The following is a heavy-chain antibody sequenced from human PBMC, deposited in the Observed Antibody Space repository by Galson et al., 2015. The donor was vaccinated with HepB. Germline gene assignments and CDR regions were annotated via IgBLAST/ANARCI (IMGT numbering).Heavy chain of an antibody. CDR3: ARRGGYLYYGSGGGGWFDP. J-gene: IGHJ5*02. D-gene: IGHD3-10*01. Sequence: SVKVSCKASGYTFTSYAMHWVRQAPGQRLEWMGWINAGNGNTKYSQKFQGRVTITRDTSASTAYMELSSLRSEDTAVYYCARRGGYLYYGSGGGGWFDPWGQGTLVTVSS. V-gene: IGHV1-3*01. CDR2: INAGNGNT. CDR1: GYTFTSYA.